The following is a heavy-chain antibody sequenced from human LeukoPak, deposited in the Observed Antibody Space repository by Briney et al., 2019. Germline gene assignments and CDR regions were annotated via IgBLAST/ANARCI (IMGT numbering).Heavy chain of an antibody. CDR2: ISSSGSTI. Sequence: GGSLRLSCAVSGFTFSDYYMSWIRQAPGKGLEWVSYISSSGSTIYYADSVKGRFTISRDNAKNSLYLQMNSLRAEDTAVYYCARGRYCSGGSCYSVGFDYWGQGTLVTVSS. V-gene: IGHV3-11*04. CDR3: ARGRYCSGGSCYSVGFDY. J-gene: IGHJ4*02. D-gene: IGHD2-15*01. CDR1: GFTFSDYY.